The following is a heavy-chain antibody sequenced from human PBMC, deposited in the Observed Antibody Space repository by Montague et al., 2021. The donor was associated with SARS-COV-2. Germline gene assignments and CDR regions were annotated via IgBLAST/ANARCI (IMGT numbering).Heavy chain of an antibody. CDR2: IHYSGGN. V-gene: IGHV4-59*01. CDR1: GGSIGSYY. D-gene: IGHD3-10*01. CDR3: ARSLDPSGTYYLPY. J-gene: IGHJ4*02. Sequence: SETLSLTCSVSGGSIGSYYWSWLRQPPGKGLEWIGHIHYSGGNTYSPSFKSRVTISIDTPKNQFSLKLSSVTAADTAAYYCARSLDPSGTYYLPYWGQGTLVTVSS.